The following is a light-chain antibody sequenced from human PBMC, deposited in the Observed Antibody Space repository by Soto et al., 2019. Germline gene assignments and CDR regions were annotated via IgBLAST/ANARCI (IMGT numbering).Light chain of an antibody. CDR3: QQANSCPIT. CDR1: QGINNW. V-gene: IGKV1-12*01. J-gene: IGKJ5*01. CDR2: AAV. Sequence: DIQMTQSPSSVSASVGDRVTISCRASQGINNWLAWYQQEPGRAPRLLIAAAVNLQTGVPSRFSGSGSGTDFTLTISSLQPEDFATYYCQQANSCPITFGQGTRLEIK.